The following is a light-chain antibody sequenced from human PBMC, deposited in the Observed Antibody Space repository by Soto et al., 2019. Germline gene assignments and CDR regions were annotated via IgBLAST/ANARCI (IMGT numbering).Light chain of an antibody. CDR1: QSVSSY. CDR2: DAS. CDR3: QQRSNPEFT. J-gene: IGKJ3*01. V-gene: IGKV3-11*01. Sequence: EIVLTQSPATLSLSPGERATLSCRASQSVSSYLARYQQKPGQAPRLLIYDASNRATGIPARFSGSGSGTDFTLTISSLEPEDFAVYYCQQRSNPEFTFGPGTKVDIK.